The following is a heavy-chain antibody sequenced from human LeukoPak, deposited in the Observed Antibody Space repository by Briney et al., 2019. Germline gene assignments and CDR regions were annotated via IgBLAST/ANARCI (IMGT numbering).Heavy chain of an antibody. CDR2: ISGSGGST. V-gene: IGHV3-23*01. D-gene: IGHD4-17*01. CDR3: AKDRDGDYQNIDY. J-gene: IGHJ4*02. CDR1: GFTFSSYA. Sequence: PGGSLRLSCAASGFTFSSYAMSWVRQAPGKGLEWVSAISGSGGSTYYADSAKGRFTISRDNSKNTLYLQMNSLRAEDTAVYYCAKDRDGDYQNIDYWGQGTLVTVSS.